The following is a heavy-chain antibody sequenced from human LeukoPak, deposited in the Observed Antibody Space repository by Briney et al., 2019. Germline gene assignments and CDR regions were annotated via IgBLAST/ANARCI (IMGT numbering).Heavy chain of an antibody. D-gene: IGHD5-12*01. V-gene: IGHV5-51*01. Sequence: GESLQISSKASGCSFISYWIGWVRRLPGKGLEWMGIIYPYDSDTRYSPSFQGQVTISADKSISTAYLQWSNLKASDTAMYYCARHIGYSAWNPDYWGQGTLVTVSS. J-gene: IGHJ4*02. CDR2: IYPYDSDT. CDR1: GCSFISYW. CDR3: ARHIGYSAWNPDY.